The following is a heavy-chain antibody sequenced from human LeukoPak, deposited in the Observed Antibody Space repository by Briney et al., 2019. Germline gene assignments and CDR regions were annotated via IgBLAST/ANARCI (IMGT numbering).Heavy chain of an antibody. CDR2: IKQGGSEK. CDR3: ARGRYYYDSSGHSLDY. Sequence: GGSLRLSCAASGFTFSSYWMSWVRQAPGKGLEWVANIKQGGSEKYYVDSVKGRFTISRDNAKNSLYLQMNSLRAEDTAVYYCARGRYYYDSSGHSLDYWGQGTLVTVSS. J-gene: IGHJ4*02. V-gene: IGHV3-7*04. D-gene: IGHD3-22*01. CDR1: GFTFSSYW.